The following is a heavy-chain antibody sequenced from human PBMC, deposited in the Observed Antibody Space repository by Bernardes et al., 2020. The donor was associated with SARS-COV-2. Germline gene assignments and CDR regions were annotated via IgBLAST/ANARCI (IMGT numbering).Heavy chain of an antibody. D-gene: IGHD2-15*01. Sequence: GGSLRLSCATRGFIFSGNVMNWVRQAPGKGLEWVSGVSGNGDATYYADAVKGRFSISRDNSKNMLYLQMNGLRAEDTALYYCAKSPQGFTPYNFDYWGQGTLVNVSS. CDR3: AKSPQGFTPYNFDY. CDR1: GFIFSGNV. J-gene: IGHJ4*02. V-gene: IGHV3-23*01. CDR2: VSGNGDAT.